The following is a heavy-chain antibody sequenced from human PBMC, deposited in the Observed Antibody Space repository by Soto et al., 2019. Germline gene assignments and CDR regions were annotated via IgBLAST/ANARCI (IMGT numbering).Heavy chain of an antibody. V-gene: IGHV3-23*01. CDR2: ISGTGDSS. CDR1: GFTFASFA. CDR3: AKIRGSAIVYDNYAMDI. D-gene: IGHD3-10*01. Sequence: GGSLRLSCAASGFTFASFAMSWVRQVPGKGLEWVSAISGTGDSSFYADSVKGRFTISRDNSKNILSLQMSGLRAEDSAKYYCAKIRGSAIVYDNYAMDIWGQGTTVIVSS. J-gene: IGHJ6*02.